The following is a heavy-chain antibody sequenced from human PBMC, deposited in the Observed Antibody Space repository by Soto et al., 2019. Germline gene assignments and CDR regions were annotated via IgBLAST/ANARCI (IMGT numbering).Heavy chain of an antibody. CDR1: GYTCSNYD. J-gene: IGHJ6*02. Sequence: QVQLVQSGAEVKQPGASVKVSCKASGYTCSNYDINWVRQATGQGLERMGWMNPNSGNTGYAQKFQGRVTMTRTTSISTDYMELSSLRSEETAVYYCARVAILGMDFWGQGTTVTVSS. CDR3: ARVAILGMDF. V-gene: IGHV1-8*01. D-gene: IGHD3-3*01. CDR2: MNPNSGNT.